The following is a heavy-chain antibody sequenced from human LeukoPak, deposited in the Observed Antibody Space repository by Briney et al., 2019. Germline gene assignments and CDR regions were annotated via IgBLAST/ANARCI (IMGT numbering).Heavy chain of an antibody. J-gene: IGHJ4*02. CDR1: GSTFDDNA. CDR3: AKDWAIDEQWLSHFDY. CDR2: ISGDGGST. Sequence: GSLRLSCAAPGSTFDDNAMHWVRQAPGKGLECFSLISGDGGSTYYADSVNGRFTIYRDNSKTSLYLQMNSLRTEDAALYYCAKDWAIDEQWLSHFDYWGQGTLVTVSS. D-gene: IGHD6-19*01. V-gene: IGHV3-43*02.